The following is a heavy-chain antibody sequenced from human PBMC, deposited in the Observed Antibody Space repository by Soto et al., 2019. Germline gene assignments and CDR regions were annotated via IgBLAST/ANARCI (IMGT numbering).Heavy chain of an antibody. CDR3: ARDSVVAAHLKGFDP. V-gene: IGHV4-4*02. J-gene: IGHJ5*02. D-gene: IGHD6-13*01. CDR2: IYHSGST. Sequence: SETLSLTCAVSGGSISSSNWWSWVRQPPGKGLEWIGEIYHSGSTNYNPSLKSRVTISVDKSKNQFSLKLSSVTAADTAVYYCARDSVVAAHLKGFDPWGRGTLVTVSS. CDR1: GGSISSSNW.